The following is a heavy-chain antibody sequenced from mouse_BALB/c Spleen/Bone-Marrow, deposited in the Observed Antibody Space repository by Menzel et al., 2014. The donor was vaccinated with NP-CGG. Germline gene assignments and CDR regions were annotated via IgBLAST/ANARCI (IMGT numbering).Heavy chain of an antibody. CDR2: IDPSTTET. J-gene: IGHJ4*01. V-gene: IGHV1-59*01. Sequence: VQGVESGPELARPGTSVEMSCKASGYTFTTYWMHWVKQMPGQGLEWVGMIDPSTTETKLNQKFKDKATLNVDKSSNTAYVQLSSLTSEDSAVFYCARWTLALEFWGQGTSVTVS. CDR1: GYTFTTYW. CDR3: ARWTLALEF.